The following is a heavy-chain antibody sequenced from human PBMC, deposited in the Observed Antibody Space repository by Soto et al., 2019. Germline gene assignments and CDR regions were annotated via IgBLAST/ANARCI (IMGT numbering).Heavy chain of an antibody. CDR3: ARRLRYYDILTGYGGNWFDP. CDR1: GGSISSSSYY. J-gene: IGHJ5*02. Sequence: PSETLSLTCTVSGGSISSSSYYWGWIRQPPGKGLEWIGSIYYSGSTYYNPSLKSRVTISVDTSKNQFSLKLSSVTAADTAVYYCARRLRYYDILTGYGGNWFDPWGQGTLVTVSS. D-gene: IGHD3-9*01. CDR2: IYYSGST. V-gene: IGHV4-39*01.